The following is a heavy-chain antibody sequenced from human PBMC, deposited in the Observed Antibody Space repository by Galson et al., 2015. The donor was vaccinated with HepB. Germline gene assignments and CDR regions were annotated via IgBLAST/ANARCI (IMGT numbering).Heavy chain of an antibody. J-gene: IGHJ4*02. V-gene: IGHV3-23*01. D-gene: IGHD3-22*01. CDR2: ISHSGRST. CDR1: RFTFDNYG. Sequence: SLRLSCAASRFTFDNYGMSWVRQAPGKGLEWVASISHSGRSTYYTDAVKGRFTISRDNSRDTLYLQMDSLRVEDTAVYFCAKDPHYFESSGTYFTPHYFDYWGQGTPVTVSS. CDR3: AKDPHYFESSGTYFTPHYFDY.